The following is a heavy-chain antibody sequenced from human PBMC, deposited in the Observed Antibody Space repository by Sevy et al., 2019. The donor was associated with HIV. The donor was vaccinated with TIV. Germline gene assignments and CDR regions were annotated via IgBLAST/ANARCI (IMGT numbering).Heavy chain of an antibody. Sequence: ASVKVSCKASGGTFGTYTISWLRQAPGQGLEWMGGTIPIFGTANYAQKFQGRVTITADESTSTADMELSSLRSEDSAVYYCARDRDITFGGGDAFDIWGQGTMVTVSS. V-gene: IGHV1-69*13. CDR1: GGTFGTYT. D-gene: IGHD3-16*01. CDR2: TIPIFGTA. CDR3: ARDRDITFGGGDAFDI. J-gene: IGHJ3*02.